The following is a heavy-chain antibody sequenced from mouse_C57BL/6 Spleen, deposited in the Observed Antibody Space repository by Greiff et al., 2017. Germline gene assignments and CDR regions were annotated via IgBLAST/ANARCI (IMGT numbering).Heavy chain of an antibody. Sequence: EVKLVESGGGLVQPGGSLKLSCAASGFTFSDYGMHWVRQAPEKGLEWVAYISSGGSTIYYAASVQGRFTISRDNAKNTVFLQMSSLRAEDTAMYYCARDGSYWYFDVWGTGTTVTVSS. CDR3: ARDGSYWYFDV. V-gene: IGHV5-17*01. CDR1: GFTFSDYG. D-gene: IGHD1-1*01. CDR2: ISSGGSTI. J-gene: IGHJ1*03.